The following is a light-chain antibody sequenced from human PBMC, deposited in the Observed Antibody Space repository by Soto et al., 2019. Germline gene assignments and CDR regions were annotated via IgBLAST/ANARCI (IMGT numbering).Light chain of an antibody. Sequence: EIVMTQSPATLSVSPGERATPSCRAGQIVCSNLAWNQQKPGQARRLLIYGASTRATGTPARFSGSGSGTEFTLTISSLQSEDFAVYYCQQYNNWPRTFGQGTKVEIK. V-gene: IGKV3-15*01. J-gene: IGKJ1*01. CDR3: QQYNNWPRT. CDR1: QIVCSN. CDR2: GAS.